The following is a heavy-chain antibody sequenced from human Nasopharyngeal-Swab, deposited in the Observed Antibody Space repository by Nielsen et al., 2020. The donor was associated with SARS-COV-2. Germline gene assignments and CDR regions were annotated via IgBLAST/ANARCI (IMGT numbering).Heavy chain of an antibody. CDR2: ISAYNGNT. CDR1: GYTFTSYG. Sequence: ASVKVSCKASGYTFTSYGISWVRQAPGQGLEWMGWISAYNGNTNYAQKLQGRVTMTTDTSTSTAYMELRSLRSDDTAVYYCARVGHITMVRGVIITGVDYWGQGTLVTVSS. V-gene: IGHV1-18*04. J-gene: IGHJ4*02. CDR3: ARVGHITMVRGVIITGVDY. D-gene: IGHD3-10*01.